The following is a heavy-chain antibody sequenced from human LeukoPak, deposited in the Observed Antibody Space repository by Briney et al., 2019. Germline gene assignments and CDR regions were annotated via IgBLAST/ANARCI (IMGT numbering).Heavy chain of an antibody. D-gene: IGHD3-10*01. V-gene: IGHV3-30*02. CDR2: IQYDGSKT. Sequence: PGGSLRLSCAASGFTFSSYAMSWVRQAPGKGLEWVAFIQYDGSKTDYADSVKGRFTISRDNSKNTLYLQMNRLRPEDTAMYYCANYRGYHVSGGYYMHVWGKGTTVTISS. CDR1: GFTFSSYA. J-gene: IGHJ6*03. CDR3: ANYRGYHVSGGYYMHV.